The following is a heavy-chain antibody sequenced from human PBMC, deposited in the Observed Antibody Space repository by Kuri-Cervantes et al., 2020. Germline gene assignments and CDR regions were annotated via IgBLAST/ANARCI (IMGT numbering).Heavy chain of an antibody. J-gene: IGHJ3*02. CDR1: EGTFSSYA. Sequence: SVKVSCKASEGTFSSYAISWVRQAPGQGLEWMGGIIPIFGTANYAQKFQGRVTITADESTSTAYMELSSLRSEDTAVYYCARDWGIAVAGTKGDAFDIWGQGTMVTVSS. CDR2: IIPIFGTA. CDR3: ARDWGIAVAGTKGDAFDI. V-gene: IGHV1-69*13. D-gene: IGHD6-19*01.